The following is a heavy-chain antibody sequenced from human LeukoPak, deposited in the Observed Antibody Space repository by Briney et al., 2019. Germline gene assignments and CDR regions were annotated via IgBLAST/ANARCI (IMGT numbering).Heavy chain of an antibody. CDR3: TTRTTTTIY. CDR1: HFTFTNRW. J-gene: IGHJ4*02. Sequence: GESLRLSCAASHFTFTNRWMNWVRQAPGKGLEWVGRIASNTDGGTTDYAAPVKGRFTISRDDSKNALYLQMNSLKTEDTALYYCTTRTTTTIYWGQGTLVTVSS. D-gene: IGHD1-7*01. V-gene: IGHV3-15*07. CDR2: IASNTDGGTT.